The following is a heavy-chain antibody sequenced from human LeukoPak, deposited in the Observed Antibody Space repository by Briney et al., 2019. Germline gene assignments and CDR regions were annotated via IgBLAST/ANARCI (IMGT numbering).Heavy chain of an antibody. Sequence: SETLSLTCTASGASISHDYHVWSRIRQPPEKGLEFIGYIFHSGSTYYNASLRSRVTISIDTSKSQFSLSLSSVTAAGTAVYYCARLGGPGAGADYWGQGALVTVSS. CDR3: ARLGGPGAGADY. CDR1: GASISHDYHV. CDR2: IFHSGST. D-gene: IGHD1-26*01. V-gene: IGHV4-30-4*01. J-gene: IGHJ4*02.